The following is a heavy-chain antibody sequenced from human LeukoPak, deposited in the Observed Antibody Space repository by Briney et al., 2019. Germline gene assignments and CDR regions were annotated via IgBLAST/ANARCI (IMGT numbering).Heavy chain of an antibody. J-gene: IGHJ4*02. CDR1: GGAISSDNYY. CDR3: ARLSDY. V-gene: IGHV4-39*01. CDR2: INYSGTT. Sequence: PSETLSLTCTVSGGAISSDNYYWGWIHQPPGKGLEWIGSINYSGTTYYNPSLKSRVSISVDTSRTQFSLRLSSVTAADTAVYYCARLSDYWGQGTLVTVSS.